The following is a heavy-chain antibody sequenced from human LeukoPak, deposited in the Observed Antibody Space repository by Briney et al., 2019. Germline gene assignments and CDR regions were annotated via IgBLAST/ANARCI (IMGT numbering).Heavy chain of an antibody. CDR2: ISAYNGNT. V-gene: IGHV1-18*01. CDR1: GYSFINHG. CDR3: ARVRSIVGARDFDY. J-gene: IGHJ4*02. Sequence: GASVKVSCKASGYSFINHGISWVRQASGQGLEWMGWISAYNGNTNYAQKFQGRVTMTTDTSTSTAYMELRSLRSDDTAVYYCARVRSIVGARDFDYWGQGTLVTVSS. D-gene: IGHD1-26*01.